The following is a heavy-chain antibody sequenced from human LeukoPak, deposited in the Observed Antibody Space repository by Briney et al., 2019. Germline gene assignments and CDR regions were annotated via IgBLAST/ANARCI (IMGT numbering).Heavy chain of an antibody. D-gene: IGHD6-6*01. J-gene: IGHJ4*02. V-gene: IGHV3-21*01. CDR2: ISSSSSYI. CDR1: GFTFSSYS. Sequence: PGGSLRLSCAASGFTFSSYSMNWVRQAPGKGLEWVSSISSSSSYIYYADSVKGRFTISRDNAKNSLYLQMNSLRAEDTAVYYCARALSQYSSSSPFDYWGQGTLVTVSS. CDR3: ARALSQYSSSSPFDY.